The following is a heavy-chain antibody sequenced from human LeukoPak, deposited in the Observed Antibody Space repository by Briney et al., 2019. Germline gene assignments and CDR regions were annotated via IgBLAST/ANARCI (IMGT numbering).Heavy chain of an antibody. CDR1: GFTFSSYA. J-gene: IGHJ6*02. Sequence: GGSLRLSCAASGFTFSSYAMTRVRQAPGKGLEWVSGISGSGGSTYYADSAKGRFTTSRDNSKNTLYLQMNSLRAEDTAVYYCAKAKTALIHYYYGMDVWGQGTTVTVSS. V-gene: IGHV3-23*01. CDR3: AKAKTALIHYYYGMDV. D-gene: IGHD2/OR15-2a*01. CDR2: ISGSGGST.